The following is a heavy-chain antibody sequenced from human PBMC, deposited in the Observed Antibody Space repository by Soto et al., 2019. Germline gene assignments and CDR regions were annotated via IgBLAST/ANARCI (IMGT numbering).Heavy chain of an antibody. CDR3: ARDGTPGVIRGYNEVAAFDI. CDR2: IYYSGST. Sequence: QVQLQESGPGLVKPSETLSLTCTVSGGSVSSGSYYWSWIRQPPGKGLEWIGYIYYSGSTNYNPSLKSRVTISVDTSKNQFSLKLSSVTAADTAVYYCARDGTPGVIRGYNEVAAFDIWGQGTMVTVSS. J-gene: IGHJ3*02. V-gene: IGHV4-61*01. D-gene: IGHD2-21*01. CDR1: GGSVSSGSYY.